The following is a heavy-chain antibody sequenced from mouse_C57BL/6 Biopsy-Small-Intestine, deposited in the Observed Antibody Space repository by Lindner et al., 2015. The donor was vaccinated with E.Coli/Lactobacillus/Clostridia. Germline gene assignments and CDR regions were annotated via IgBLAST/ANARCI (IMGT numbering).Heavy chain of an antibody. D-gene: IGHD1-1*01. CDR1: GYTFTDYN. CDR2: INPNNGGT. CDR3: ARYYYGSSYDAMDY. J-gene: IGHJ4*01. Sequence: EVQLQESGPELVKPGASVKMSCKAPGYTFTDYNMHWVKQSHGKSLEWIGYINPNNGGTSYNQKFKGKATLTVNKSSSTAYMELRSLTSEDSAVHYCARYYYGSSYDAMDYWGQGTSVTVSS. V-gene: IGHV1-22*01.